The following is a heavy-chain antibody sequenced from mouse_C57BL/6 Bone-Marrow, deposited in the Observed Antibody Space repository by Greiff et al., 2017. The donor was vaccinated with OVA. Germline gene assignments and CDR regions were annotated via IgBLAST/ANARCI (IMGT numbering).Heavy chain of an antibody. V-gene: IGHV1-81*01. J-gene: IGHJ4*01. Sequence: VKLMESGAELARPGASVKLSCKASGYTFTSYGISWVKQRTGQGLEWIGEIYPRSGNTYYNEKFKGKATLTADKSSSTAYMELRSLTSEDSAVYFCITGIAMDYWGQGTSVTVSS. CDR1: GYTFTSYG. D-gene: IGHD4-1*01. CDR3: ITGIAMDY. CDR2: IYPRSGNT.